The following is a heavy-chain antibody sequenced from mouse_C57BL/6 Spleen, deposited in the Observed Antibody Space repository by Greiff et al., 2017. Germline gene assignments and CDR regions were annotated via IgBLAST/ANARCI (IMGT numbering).Heavy chain of an antibody. CDR2: ISYDGSN. Sequence: DVQLQESGPGLVKPSQSLSLTCSVTGYSITSGYYWNWIRQFPGNKLEWMGYISYDGSNNDTPFLKNRISSTRNTSNHQFFLKLNSVTTEDTATSYCARGRNDATWFACWGQGTLVTVSA. D-gene: IGHD2-3*01. CDR3: ARGRNDATWFAC. J-gene: IGHJ3*01. CDR1: GYSITSGYY. V-gene: IGHV3-6*01.